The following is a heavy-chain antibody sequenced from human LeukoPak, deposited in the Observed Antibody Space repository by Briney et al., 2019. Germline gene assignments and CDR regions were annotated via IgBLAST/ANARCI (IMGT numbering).Heavy chain of an antibody. CDR1: GYTFTSYG. J-gene: IGHJ4*02. CDR3: ARSLVGATVLGY. CDR2: ISAYNGNT. Sequence: ASVKVSCKASGYTFTSYGISWVRQAPGKGLEWMGWISAYNGNTNYAQKLQGRVTMTTDTSTSTAYMELRSLRSDDTAVYYCARSLVGATVLGYWGQGTLVTVSS. V-gene: IGHV1-18*01. D-gene: IGHD1-26*01.